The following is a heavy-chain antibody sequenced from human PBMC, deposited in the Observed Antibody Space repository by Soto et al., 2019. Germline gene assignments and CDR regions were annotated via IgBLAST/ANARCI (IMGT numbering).Heavy chain of an antibody. Sequence: QVHLVQSGAEVKKPGASVKVSCKGSGYAFTTYGITWVRQAPGQGLEGMGWISAHNGNTNYAQKLQGRVTVTRDTSTSTAYMELRCLRSDDTAVYYCARGRYGDYWGQGALVTVSS. V-gene: IGHV1-18*01. CDR3: ARGRYGDY. CDR2: ISAHNGNT. J-gene: IGHJ4*02. D-gene: IGHD1-1*01. CDR1: GYAFTTYG.